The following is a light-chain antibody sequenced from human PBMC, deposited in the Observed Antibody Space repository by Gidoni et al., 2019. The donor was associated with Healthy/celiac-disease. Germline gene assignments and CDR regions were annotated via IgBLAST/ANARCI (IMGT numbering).Light chain of an antibody. CDR1: QSVSSN. J-gene: IGKJ5*01. CDR3: QKYNNWPT. Sequence: EIVMTQSPATLSVSPGERATLSCRASQSVSSNLAWYQQKPGQAPRLLIYGASTRATGIPARFRGSGSGTEFTLTISSLQSEDFAVYYGQKYNNWPTFGQGTRLEIK. V-gene: IGKV3-15*01. CDR2: GAS.